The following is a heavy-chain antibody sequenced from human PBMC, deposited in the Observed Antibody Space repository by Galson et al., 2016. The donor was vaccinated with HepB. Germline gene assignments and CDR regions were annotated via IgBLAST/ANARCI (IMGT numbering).Heavy chain of an antibody. D-gene: IGHD3-22*01. Sequence: SLRLSCAASGITLRNFIIHWVRQPPGKGLEWVAAISHDDISKYYTDSVKGRFTISRDNSWNTVDLQMNSLRAEDTAVYYCARAAHSSGYCDVFDIWGQGTKVTVSS. V-gene: IGHV3-30-3*01. CDR2: ISHDDISK. CDR1: GITLRNFI. CDR3: ARAAHSSGYCDVFDI. J-gene: IGHJ3*02.